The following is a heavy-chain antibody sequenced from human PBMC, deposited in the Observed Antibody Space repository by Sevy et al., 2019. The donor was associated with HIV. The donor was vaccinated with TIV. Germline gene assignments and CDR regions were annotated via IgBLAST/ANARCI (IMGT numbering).Heavy chain of an antibody. Sequence: GGSLRLSCAASGFTFSSYGMHWVRQAPGKGLEWVAVIWYDGINRYYADSVKGRFTISRDKSKNTLYLQMNSLRAEDTAVYYCARDNLLPIMVSMVRGALSYYFDYWGQGTLVTVSS. CDR2: IWYDGINR. CDR1: GFTFSSYG. CDR3: ARDNLLPIMVSMVRGALSYYFDY. J-gene: IGHJ4*02. D-gene: IGHD3-10*01. V-gene: IGHV3-33*01.